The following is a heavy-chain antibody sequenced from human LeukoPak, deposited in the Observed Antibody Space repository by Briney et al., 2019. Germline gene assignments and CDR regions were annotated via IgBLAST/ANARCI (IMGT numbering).Heavy chain of an antibody. D-gene: IGHD1-1*01. CDR1: GLIFTDYW. V-gene: IGHV3-7*03. Sequence: GGSLRLSCEASGLIFTDYWMTWARQAPGKGLEWVANTNKDGSEKWYVDSVKGRFTISRDNAKNSLYLQINSLKAGDTALYYCVRDGNDGLNDWEYWGQGALVTVSS. CDR3: VRDGNDGLNDWEY. J-gene: IGHJ1*01. CDR2: TNKDGSEK.